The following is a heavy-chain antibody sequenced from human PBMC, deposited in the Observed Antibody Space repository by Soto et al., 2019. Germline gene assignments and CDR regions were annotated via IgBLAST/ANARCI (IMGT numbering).Heavy chain of an antibody. Sequence: SETLSLTCTVSGASISSRDYYWSWIRQPPGKGLEWIGYIYYSGSTSYNPSLKSRITTSLDTSRNQFSLKLNSVTAADTAVYYCARSYRLGIRCWAFDSWGQGTLVTVSS. V-gene: IGHV4-30-4*01. CDR1: GASISSRDYY. D-gene: IGHD3-16*02. J-gene: IGHJ5*01. CDR2: IYYSGST. CDR3: ARSYRLGIRCWAFDS.